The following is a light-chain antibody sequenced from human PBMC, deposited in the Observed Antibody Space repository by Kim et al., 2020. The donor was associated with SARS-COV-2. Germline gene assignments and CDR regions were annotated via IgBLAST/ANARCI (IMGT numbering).Light chain of an antibody. CDR2: GND. CDR1: NSNLGAGYD. CDR3: QSYDSSLTGWV. Sequence: QRLTLSCTGSNSNLGAGYDVHWYQQLPRTAPRLLIYGNDNRPSGIPDRFSGSKSGTSASLAITGLQAEDEAYYYCQSYDSSLTGWVFGGGTQLTVL. V-gene: IGLV1-40*01. J-gene: IGLJ3*02.